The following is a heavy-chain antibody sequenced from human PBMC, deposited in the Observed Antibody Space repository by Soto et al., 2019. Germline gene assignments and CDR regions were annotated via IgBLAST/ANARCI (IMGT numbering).Heavy chain of an antibody. D-gene: IGHD5-18*01. Sequence: ASVKLCCKASGYTSTRYAMHWVRQAPGQRLEWMGWINAGNGNTKYSQKFQGRVTITRDTSASTAYMELSSLRSEDTAVYYCAIVVGGYSYGSGPYHWFDPWGQGSLVTVSS. CDR2: INAGNGNT. J-gene: IGHJ5*02. CDR1: GYTSTRYA. V-gene: IGHV1-3*01. CDR3: AIVVGGYSYGSGPYHWFDP.